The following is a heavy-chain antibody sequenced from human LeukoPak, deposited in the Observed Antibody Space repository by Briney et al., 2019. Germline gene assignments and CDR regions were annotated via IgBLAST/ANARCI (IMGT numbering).Heavy chain of an antibody. V-gene: IGHV4-4*07. D-gene: IGHD2-21*02. Sequence: SETLSLTCTVSGVSISSYYWSWVRQPAGKGLEWIGRIYTSGSTNYNPSLKSRVTMSVDTSKNQFSLKLSSVTAADTAVYYCARELVYCGGDCYSYYFDYWGEGDLVTVSS. CDR1: GVSISSYY. J-gene: IGHJ4*02. CDR2: IYTSGST. CDR3: ARELVYCGGDCYSYYFDY.